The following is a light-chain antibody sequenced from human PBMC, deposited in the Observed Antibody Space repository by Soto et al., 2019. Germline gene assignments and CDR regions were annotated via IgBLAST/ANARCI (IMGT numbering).Light chain of an antibody. CDR3: QQYNNWPRT. J-gene: IGKJ1*01. CDR2: GAY. V-gene: IGKV3-15*01. CDR1: QSVSSN. Sequence: EIVMTQSQATLSVSPGVRATLSCRASQSVSSNLAWYQQKPGQAPRLLIYGAYTRATGIPARFSGSGSGTEFTLTISSLQSEDFAVYYCQQYNNWPRTFGQGTKVDIK.